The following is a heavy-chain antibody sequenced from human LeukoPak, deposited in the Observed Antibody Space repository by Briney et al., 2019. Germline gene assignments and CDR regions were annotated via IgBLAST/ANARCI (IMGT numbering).Heavy chain of an antibody. CDR2: IWYDGSNK. CDR1: GFTFSSYG. D-gene: IGHD6-13*01. J-gene: IGHJ4*02. V-gene: IGHV3-33*06. CDR3: AKDARSWYMGDFDY. Sequence: GGSLRLSCAASGFTFSSYGMHWVRQAPGKGLEWVAVIWYDGSNKYYADSVKGRFTISRDNSKNTLYLQMNSLRAEDTAVYYCAKDARSWYMGDFDYWGQGTLVTVSS.